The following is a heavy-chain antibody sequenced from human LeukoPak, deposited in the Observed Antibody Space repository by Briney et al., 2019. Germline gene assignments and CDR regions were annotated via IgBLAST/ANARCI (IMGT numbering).Heavy chain of an antibody. J-gene: IGHJ5*02. Sequence: ASVKVSCKASGYTFTGYYMHWVRQAPGQGLEWMGWINPNSGGTNYAQKFQGRVTMTRDTSISTAYMEPSRLRSDDTAVYYCAREGALEWELLGSWFDPWGQGTLVTVSS. CDR3: AREGALEWELLGSWFDP. V-gene: IGHV1-2*02. D-gene: IGHD1-26*01. CDR1: GYTFTGYY. CDR2: INPNSGGT.